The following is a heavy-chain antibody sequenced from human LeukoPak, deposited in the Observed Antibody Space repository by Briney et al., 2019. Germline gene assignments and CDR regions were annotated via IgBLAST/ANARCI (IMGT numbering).Heavy chain of an antibody. CDR3: ARGGRSYYDSSGYYYS. V-gene: IGHV4-34*01. J-gene: IGHJ4*02. D-gene: IGHD3-22*01. Sequence: PSETLSLTCTVYGGSFSDYYWSWIRQPPGKGLEWIGEINHSGSTDYRPSLKSRVTISVDTSNNQFSLRLSSVTAADTAVYYCARGGRSYYDSSGYYYSWGQGILVTVSS. CDR2: INHSGST. CDR1: GGSFSDYY.